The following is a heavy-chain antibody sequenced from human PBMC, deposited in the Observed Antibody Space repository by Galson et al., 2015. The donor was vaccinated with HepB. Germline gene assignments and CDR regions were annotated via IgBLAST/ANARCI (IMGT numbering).Heavy chain of an antibody. CDR3: ARGYRG. Sequence: SLRLSCAASGFTFSSYAMHWVRQAPGKGLEWVAVISYDGSNKYYADSVKGRFTISRDNSKNTLYLQMNSLRAEDTAVYYCARGYRGWGQGTLVTVSS. CDR1: GFTFSSYA. V-gene: IGHV3-30*04. J-gene: IGHJ4*02. CDR2: ISYDGSNK. D-gene: IGHD3-16*02.